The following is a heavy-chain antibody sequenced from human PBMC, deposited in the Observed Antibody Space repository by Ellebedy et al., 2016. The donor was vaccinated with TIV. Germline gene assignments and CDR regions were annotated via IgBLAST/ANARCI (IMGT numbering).Heavy chain of an antibody. J-gene: IGHJ4*02. CDR3: VRAVAALASF. D-gene: IGHD6-25*01. Sequence: GGSLRLXCEASGFSLSDYWMNWVRQAPGKGLEWVANINQNGSQIWYVDSVKGRFTISRDNAKSSVSLQMNSLRADDTAVYYCVRAVAALASFWGQGTLVTVSS. CDR1: GFSLSDYW. V-gene: IGHV3-7*01. CDR2: INQNGSQI.